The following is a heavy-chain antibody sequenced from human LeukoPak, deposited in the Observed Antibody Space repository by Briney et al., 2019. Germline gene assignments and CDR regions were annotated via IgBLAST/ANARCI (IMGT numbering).Heavy chain of an antibody. CDR2: ILYDGSNK. CDR1: GFTFSSYA. Sequence: GGSLRLSCAASGFTFSSYAMHWVRQAPGKGLEWVAVILYDGSNKYYADSVKGRFTISRDNSKNTLYLQMNSLRAEDTAVYYCARDSAAMAWHYFDYWGQGTLVTVSS. J-gene: IGHJ4*02. V-gene: IGHV3-30*04. D-gene: IGHD5-18*01. CDR3: ARDSAAMAWHYFDY.